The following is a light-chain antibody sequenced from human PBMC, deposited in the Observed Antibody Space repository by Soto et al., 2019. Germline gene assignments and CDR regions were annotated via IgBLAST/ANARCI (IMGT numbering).Light chain of an antibody. J-gene: IGLJ3*02. CDR2: ENN. V-gene: IGLV1-51*02. Sequence: QSVLTQPPSVSAAPGQKGTISFSGSSSNIENNYVSWYQQLPGTAPKLLIYENNKRPSGIPDRFSGSKSGSSATLGITGLQTGDEADYYCGTWDSSLSAGVFGGGTKLTVL. CDR1: SSNIENNY. CDR3: GTWDSSLSAGV.